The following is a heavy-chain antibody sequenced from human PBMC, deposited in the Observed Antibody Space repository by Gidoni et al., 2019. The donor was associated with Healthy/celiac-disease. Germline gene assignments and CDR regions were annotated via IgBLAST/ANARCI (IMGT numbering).Heavy chain of an antibody. CDR2: IIPIFGTA. D-gene: IGHD2-15*01. Sequence: QVQLVQSGAEVKKPGSSVKVACKASGGAFSSYAISWVRQAPGQGLEWMGGIIPIFGTANYAQKFQGRVTITADESTSTAYMELSSLRSEDTAVYYCAATLEARSAATWWFDPWGQGTLVTVSS. J-gene: IGHJ5*02. V-gene: IGHV1-69*01. CDR1: GGAFSSYA. CDR3: AATLEARSAATWWFDP.